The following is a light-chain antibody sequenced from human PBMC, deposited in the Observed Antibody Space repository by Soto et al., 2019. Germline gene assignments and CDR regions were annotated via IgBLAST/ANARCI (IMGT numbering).Light chain of an antibody. J-gene: IGKJ1*01. Sequence: ELVLTQSPGTLSLSPGERATLSCRASQSVSSNLAWYQQKPGQPPRLLIYGASNRATGIPDRFSGSGSGTKFTLTISRLEPEDFAVYYCQQQWTFGQGTKVDIK. CDR2: GAS. V-gene: IGKV3-20*01. CDR3: QQQWT. CDR1: QSVSSN.